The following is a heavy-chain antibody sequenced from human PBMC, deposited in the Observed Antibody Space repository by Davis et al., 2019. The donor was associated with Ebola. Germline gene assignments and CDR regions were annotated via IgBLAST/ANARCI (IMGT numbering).Heavy chain of an antibody. CDR2: IYYSGST. V-gene: IGHV4-61*08. CDR1: GFSLSTSGMC. D-gene: IGHD4-17*01. J-gene: IGHJ4*02. Sequence: SGPTLVKPTQTLTLTCTFSGFSLSTSGMCVSWIRQPPGKGLEWIGYIYYSGSTNYNPSLKSRVTISVDTSKNQFSLKLSSVTAADTAVYYCARSELYDYGDWPFDYWGQGTLVTVSS. CDR3: ARSELYDYGDWPFDY.